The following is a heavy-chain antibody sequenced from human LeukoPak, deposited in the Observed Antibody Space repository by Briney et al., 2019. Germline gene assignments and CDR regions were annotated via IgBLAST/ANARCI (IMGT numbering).Heavy chain of an antibody. V-gene: IGHV4-4*09. Sequence: SETLSLTCTVSGDSISSYYWSWIQQPPGKGLEWIGYIYTSGGTNYIPSLKGRVTISIDTSKNQFSLKLSSVTAADSAVYYCARLTRLSTSPDRYYLDYWGQGTMVTVSS. CDR3: ARLTRLSTSPDRYYLDY. D-gene: IGHD6-6*01. CDR2: IYTSGGT. J-gene: IGHJ4*02. CDR1: GDSISSYY.